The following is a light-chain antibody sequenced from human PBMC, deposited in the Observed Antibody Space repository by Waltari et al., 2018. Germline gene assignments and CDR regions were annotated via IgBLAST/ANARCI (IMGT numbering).Light chain of an antibody. CDR3: SSQSTKNGVI. CDR2: DVN. V-gene: IGLV2-14*03. CDR1: SSDVGGDDS. J-gene: IGLJ2*01. Sequence: QSALTQPASVSGSPGQSITISCTGSSSDVGGDDSVSWYEDHPGQAPKVIIYDVNKRPSGVSDRSSCSKSGNTASLTISGLQAEDEATFYCSSQSTKNGVIFGGGTKVTVL.